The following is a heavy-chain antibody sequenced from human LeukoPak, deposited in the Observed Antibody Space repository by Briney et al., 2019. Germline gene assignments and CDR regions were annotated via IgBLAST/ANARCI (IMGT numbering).Heavy chain of an antibody. CDR2: IWDDGDNK. V-gene: IGHV3-33*01. J-gene: IGHJ4*02. Sequence: PGGSLRLSCAASGFTFRSYGMHWVRQAPGKGLEWVAVIWDDGDNKYYADSVKGRFTISRDNSKNTLYLQMNSLRAEDTAVYYCARDGGSYYFDYWGQGTLVTVSS. CDR1: GFTFRSYG. CDR3: ARDGGSYYFDY. D-gene: IGHD1-26*01.